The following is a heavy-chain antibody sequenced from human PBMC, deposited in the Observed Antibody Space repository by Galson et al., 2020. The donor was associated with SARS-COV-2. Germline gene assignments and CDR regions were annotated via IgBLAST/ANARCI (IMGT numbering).Heavy chain of an antibody. V-gene: IGHV1-24*01. CDR3: ATGLAVAGTALAYYYYYGMDV. Sequence: KISCKVSGYTLTELSMHWVRQAPGKGLEWMGGFDPEDGETIYAQKFQGRVTMTEDTSTDTAYMELSSLRSEDTAVYYCATGLAVAGTALAYYYYYGMDVWGQGTTVTVSS. J-gene: IGHJ6*02. D-gene: IGHD6-19*01. CDR1: GYTLTELS. CDR2: FDPEDGET.